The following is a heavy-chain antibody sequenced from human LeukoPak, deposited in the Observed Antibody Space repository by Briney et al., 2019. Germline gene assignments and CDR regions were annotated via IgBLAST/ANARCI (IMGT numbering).Heavy chain of an antibody. Sequence: SETLSLTCTVSGYSISSGYYWGWIRQPPGKGLEWIGSIYHSGSTYYNPSLKSRVTISVDTSKNQFSLKLSSVTAADTAVYYCARWLSDTAHVRYHFDYWGQGTLVTVSS. CDR3: ARWLSDTAHVRYHFDY. CDR1: GYSISSGYY. CDR2: IYHSGST. J-gene: IGHJ4*02. D-gene: IGHD5-18*01. V-gene: IGHV4-38-2*02.